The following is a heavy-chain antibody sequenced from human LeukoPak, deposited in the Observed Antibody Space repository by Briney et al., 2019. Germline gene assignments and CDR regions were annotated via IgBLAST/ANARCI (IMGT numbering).Heavy chain of an antibody. V-gene: IGHV1-2*02. Sequence: ASVKVSCKASGYTFTGYYIHWVRQAPEQGLEWMGWIDPNSGGTNYAQKFQGRVTMTRDTSISTAYMELSRLRSDDTAVYYCASVIAAASFDYWGQGTLVTVSS. CDR3: ASVIAAASFDY. CDR2: IDPNSGGT. D-gene: IGHD6-25*01. J-gene: IGHJ4*02. CDR1: GYTFTGYY.